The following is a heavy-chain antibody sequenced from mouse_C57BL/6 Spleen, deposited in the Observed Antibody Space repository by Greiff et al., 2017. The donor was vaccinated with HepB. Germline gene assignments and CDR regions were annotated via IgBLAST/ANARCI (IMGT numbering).Heavy chain of an antibody. D-gene: IGHD2-4*01. Sequence: EVQLQQSGPELVKPGASVKISCKASGYTFTDYYMNWVKQSHGKSLEWIGDINPNNGGTSYNQKFKGKATLTVDKSSSTAYMELRSLTSEDSAVYYCASPGDYDYDVFAYWGQGTLVTVSA. CDR3: ASPGDYDYDVFAY. V-gene: IGHV1-26*01. J-gene: IGHJ3*01. CDR1: GYTFTDYY. CDR2: INPNNGGT.